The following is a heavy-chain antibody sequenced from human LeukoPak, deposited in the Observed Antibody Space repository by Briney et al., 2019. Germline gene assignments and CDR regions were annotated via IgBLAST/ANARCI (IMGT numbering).Heavy chain of an antibody. D-gene: IGHD6-19*01. CDR2: ISSSGSTI. CDR1: GLTFSSYE. Sequence: GGSLRLSCAASGLTFSSYEMNWVRQAPGKGLEWVSYISSSGSTIYYADSVKGRFTISRDNAKNSLYLQMNSLRAEDTAVYYCARDLAPTIAVAGRDYWGQGTLVTVSS. V-gene: IGHV3-48*03. J-gene: IGHJ4*02. CDR3: ARDLAPTIAVAGRDY.